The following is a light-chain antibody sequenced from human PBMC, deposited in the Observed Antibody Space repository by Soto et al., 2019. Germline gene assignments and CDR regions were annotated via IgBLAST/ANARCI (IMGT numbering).Light chain of an antibody. CDR2: TAS. Sequence: DIQMTQSQSSLSASVGDRVTITCRASQTIRKELNWYQQQPGKATKLLIYTASSLQSGVPSRLRGRGSGTDFTLPINRLQAEDFSTYYCQQCYSSPRTLEGGNKVAIK. V-gene: IGKV1-39*01. J-gene: IGKJ4*01. CDR3: QQCYSSPRT. CDR1: QTIRKE.